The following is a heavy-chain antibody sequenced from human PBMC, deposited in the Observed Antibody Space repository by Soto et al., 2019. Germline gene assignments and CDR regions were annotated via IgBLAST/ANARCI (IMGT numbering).Heavy chain of an antibody. D-gene: IGHD1-26*01. CDR2: MSYSGRT. CDR1: GGSFSPNY. CDR3: ARRYGSAIDY. Sequence: SETLSLTCTLSGGSFSPNYWSWIRQPPGKGLEWIGFMSYSGRTSYNASLKSRVTISVDTSKSQFSLNLSFVTAADKAVYYCARRYGSAIDYWGQGTLVTVSS. J-gene: IGHJ4*02. V-gene: IGHV4-59*08.